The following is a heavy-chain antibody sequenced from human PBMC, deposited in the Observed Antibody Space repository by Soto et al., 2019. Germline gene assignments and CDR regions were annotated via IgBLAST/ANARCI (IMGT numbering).Heavy chain of an antibody. V-gene: IGHV4-59*01. J-gene: IGHJ4*02. D-gene: IGHD6-6*01. CDR1: GGSINDFY. Sequence: SETLSLTCTVSGGSINDFYLSWIRQPPGKGLEWIGYIYYSWSTDYNPSLKGRVIISVDTSKNQFSLKLRSVTAADTAVYYCARVGGVAARTFDYWGQGTLVTVSS. CDR3: ARVGGVAARTFDY. CDR2: IYYSWST.